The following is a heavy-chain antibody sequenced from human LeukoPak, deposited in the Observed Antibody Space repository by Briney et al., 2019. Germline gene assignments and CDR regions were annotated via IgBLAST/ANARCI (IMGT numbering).Heavy chain of an antibody. V-gene: IGHV3-53*01. CDR1: GFTVSSNY. CDR2: IYSGGST. J-gene: IGHJ4*02. D-gene: IGHD5-18*01. CDR3: ARAGAGYSYGYDY. Sequence: GGSLRLSCAASGFTVSSNYMSWVRQAPGKGPEWVSVIYSGGSTYYADSVKGRFTISRDNSKNTLYLQMNSLRAEDTAVYYCARAGAGYSYGYDYWGQGTLVTVSS.